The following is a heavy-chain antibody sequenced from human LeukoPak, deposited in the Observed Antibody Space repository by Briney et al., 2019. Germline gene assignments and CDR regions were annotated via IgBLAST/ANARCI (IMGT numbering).Heavy chain of an antibody. V-gene: IGHV4-39*07. CDR2: IYYSGST. Sequence: SETLSLTCTVSGGSISSRSYYWGWIRQPPGKGLEWIGSIYYSGSTYYNPSLKSRVTISVDTSRNQFSLNLTSVTAADTAVYYCARETVGYCSGGTCYSRTFDLWGQGTMVTISS. D-gene: IGHD2-15*01. CDR3: ARETVGYCSGGTCYSRTFDL. J-gene: IGHJ3*01. CDR1: GGSISSRSYY.